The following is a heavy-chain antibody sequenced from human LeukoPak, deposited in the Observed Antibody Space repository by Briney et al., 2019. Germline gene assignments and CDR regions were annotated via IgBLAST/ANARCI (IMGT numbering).Heavy chain of an antibody. D-gene: IGHD6-13*01. CDR3: ARDEVAAAGTNWFDP. J-gene: IGHJ5*02. Sequence: KPSETLSLTCTVSGGSISSYYWSWIRQPAGKGLEWIGRIYTSGSTNHNPSLKSRVTMSVDTSKNQFSLKLSSVTAADTAVYYCARDEVAAAGTNWFDPWGQGTLVTVSS. CDR2: IYTSGST. CDR1: GGSISSYY. V-gene: IGHV4-4*07.